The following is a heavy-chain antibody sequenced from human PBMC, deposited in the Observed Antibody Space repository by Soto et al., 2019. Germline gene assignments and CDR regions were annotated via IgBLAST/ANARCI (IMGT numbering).Heavy chain of an antibody. CDR1: GFTVSSNY. D-gene: IGHD3-9*01. CDR3: ATAQYYDILTGTRRAYYFDY. CDR2: IYSGGST. V-gene: IGHV3-66*01. Sequence: GGSLRLSCAASGFTVSSNYMSWVRQAPGKGLKWVSVIYSGGSTYYADSVKGRFTISRDNSKNTLYLQMNSLRAEDTAVYYCATAQYYDILTGTRRAYYFDYWGQGTLVTVSS. J-gene: IGHJ4*02.